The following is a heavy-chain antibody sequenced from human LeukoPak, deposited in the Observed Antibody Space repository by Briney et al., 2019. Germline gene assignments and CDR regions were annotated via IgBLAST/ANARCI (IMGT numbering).Heavy chain of an antibody. CDR2: IYYSGST. CDR1: GGSISSSSYY. V-gene: IGHV4-39*01. CDR3: ARLTLSGVSADY. D-gene: IGHD2/OR15-2a*01. J-gene: IGHJ4*02. Sequence: SETLSLTYTVSGGSISSSSYYWGWIRQPPGKGLEWIGSIYYSGSTYYNPSLKSRVTISVDTSKNQFSLKLSSVTAADTAVYYCARLTLSGVSADYWGQGTLVTVSS.